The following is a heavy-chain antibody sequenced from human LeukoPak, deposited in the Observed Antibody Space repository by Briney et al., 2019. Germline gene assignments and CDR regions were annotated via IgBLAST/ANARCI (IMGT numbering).Heavy chain of an antibody. J-gene: IGHJ4*02. Sequence: GASVKVSCKASGGTFSSYAISWVRQAPGQGLEWMGGIIPIFGTANYAQKFQGRVTITADKSTSTAYMELSSLRSEDTAVYYCARAHDYGGEPPSYWGQGTLVTVSS. D-gene: IGHD4-23*01. CDR2: IIPIFGTA. CDR3: ARAHDYGGEPPSY. CDR1: GGTFSSYA. V-gene: IGHV1-69*06.